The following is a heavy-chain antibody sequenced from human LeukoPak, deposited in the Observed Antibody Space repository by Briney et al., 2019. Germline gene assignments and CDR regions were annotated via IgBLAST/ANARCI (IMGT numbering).Heavy chain of an antibody. Sequence: PSETLSLTCTASGGSISRSPYYWGWIRQLPGKGLEWIGNIYYSGSTYYNPSLKTRVTISVDTSKNQFSLKLTSVTAADTAVYYCARHASVDGNWPRPLDYWGQGSLVTVSS. CDR1: GGSISRSPYY. D-gene: IGHD6-19*01. V-gene: IGHV4-39*01. J-gene: IGHJ4*02. CDR3: ARHASVDGNWPRPLDY. CDR2: IYYSGST.